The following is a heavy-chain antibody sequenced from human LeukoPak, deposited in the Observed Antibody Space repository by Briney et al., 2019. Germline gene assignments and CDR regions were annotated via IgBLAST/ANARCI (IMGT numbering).Heavy chain of an antibody. Sequence: SQTLSLTCAISGESVSSTGASWNWIRQSPSRGLEWLGRTYYRSQWYYEYALSVKSRIIVAPDTSKNQFSLQLNSVTPEDAAVYYCVRGNYNFDYWGQGSLVTVSS. CDR2: TYYRSQWYY. CDR3: VRGNYNFDY. J-gene: IGHJ4*02. CDR1: GESVSSTGAS. D-gene: IGHD5-24*01. V-gene: IGHV6-1*01.